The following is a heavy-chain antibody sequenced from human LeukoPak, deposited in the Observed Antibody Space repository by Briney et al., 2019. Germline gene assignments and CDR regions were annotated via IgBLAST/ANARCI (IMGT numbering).Heavy chain of an antibody. J-gene: IGHJ6*03. D-gene: IGHD3-9*01. CDR2: IHHTGAT. Sequence: PSETLSLTCAVYGGSLSGYFWSWIRQPPGKGLEWIGEIHHTGATNYKPSLKSRVSIPLDMSKNQLSLEMRSVTAADTAVYYCARGRLDYYYVDVWGRGTTVTVSS. V-gene: IGHV4-34*01. CDR3: ARGRLDYYYVDV. CDR1: GGSLSGYF.